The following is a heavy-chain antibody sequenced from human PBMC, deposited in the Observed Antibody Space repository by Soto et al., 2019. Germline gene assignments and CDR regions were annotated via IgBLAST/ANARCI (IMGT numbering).Heavy chain of an antibody. J-gene: IGHJ4*02. CDR3: AREYWTSVSFYGVDY. D-gene: IGHD2-15*01. CDR1: GDIFTNFG. CDR2: ISGKKGNT. Sequence: QVQLVQSGAEVKKPGASVKVSCEGSGDIFTNFGISWVRQAPGQGLEWMGWISGKKGNTRYAQTFQGRVTVTTDTSTRTAYMELRSLTSDDTAVYYCAREYWTSVSFYGVDYWGQGTLVTVSS. V-gene: IGHV1-18*01.